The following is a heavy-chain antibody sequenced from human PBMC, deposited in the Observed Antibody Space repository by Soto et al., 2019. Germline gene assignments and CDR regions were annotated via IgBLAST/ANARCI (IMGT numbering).Heavy chain of an antibody. V-gene: IGHV4-30-2*01. D-gene: IGHD5-12*01. CDR2: IYHSGST. CDR1: GGSISSGGYS. J-gene: IGHJ6*02. CDR3: ARRRGFPYYYGMDV. Sequence: QLQLQESGSGLVKPSQTLSLTCAVSGGSISSGGYSWSWIRQPPGKGLEWIGYIYHSGSTYYNPSRKSRVPIALDRSKNQFSLKLSSVTAADTAVYYCARRRGFPYYYGMDVWGQGTTVTVSS.